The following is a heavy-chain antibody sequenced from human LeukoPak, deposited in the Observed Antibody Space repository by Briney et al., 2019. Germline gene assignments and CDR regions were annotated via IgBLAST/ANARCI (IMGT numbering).Heavy chain of an antibody. CDR2: SYYSGST. D-gene: IGHD6-19*01. CDR3: ARVRYGWDQQWLVEGDAFDI. CDR1: GYSISSGYY. Sequence: PSETLSLTCTVSGYSISSGYYWSWIRQPPGKGLEWIGYSYYSGSTNYNPSLKSRVTISVDTSKNQFSLKLSSVAAADTAVYYCARVRYGWDQQWLVEGDAFDIWGQGTMVTVSS. V-gene: IGHV4-61*01. J-gene: IGHJ3*02.